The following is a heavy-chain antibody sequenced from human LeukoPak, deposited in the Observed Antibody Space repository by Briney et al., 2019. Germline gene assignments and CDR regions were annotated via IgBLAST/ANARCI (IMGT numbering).Heavy chain of an antibody. CDR2: IYYSGST. D-gene: IGHD3-10*01. J-gene: IGHJ4*02. V-gene: IGHV4-59*01. CDR1: GGSISSYY. CDR3: ARVLWLGELLYGFDY. Sequence: SETLSLTCTVSGGSISSYYWSWIRQPPGKGLEWIGYIYYSGSTNYNPSLKSRVTISVDTSKNQFSLKLSSVSAADTAVYYCARVLWLGELLYGFDYWGQGTLVTVSS.